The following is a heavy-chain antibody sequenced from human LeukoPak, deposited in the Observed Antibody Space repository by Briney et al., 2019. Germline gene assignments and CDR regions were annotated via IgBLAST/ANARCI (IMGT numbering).Heavy chain of an antibody. CDR3: ARLSYFDITHYFDY. D-gene: IGHD1-26*01. V-gene: IGHV5-51*01. CDR1: GYSFTNDW. J-gene: IGHJ4*02. Sequence: PGESLKISCKGSGYSFTNDWIGWVRQMPGKGLEWMGIVYPGDSRTTYSPSFEGQVTISADKSVNIAYLQWSSLKASDTAVYYCARLSYFDITHYFDYWGQGTLVTVSS. CDR2: VYPGDSRT.